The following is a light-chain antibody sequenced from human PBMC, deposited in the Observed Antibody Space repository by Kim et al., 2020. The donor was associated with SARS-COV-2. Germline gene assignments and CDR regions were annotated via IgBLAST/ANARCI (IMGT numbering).Light chain of an antibody. J-gene: IGKJ1*01. CDR3: QQSYSTPPT. CDR1: QSISSY. V-gene: IGKV1-39*01. Sequence: DIQMTQSPSSLSASVGDRVTITCRASQSISSYLNWYQQKPGKAPKLLIYAASSFQIGVPSRFSGSGSGTDFTLTISSLQPEDSATYYCQQSYSTPPTFGRGTKVDIK. CDR2: AAS.